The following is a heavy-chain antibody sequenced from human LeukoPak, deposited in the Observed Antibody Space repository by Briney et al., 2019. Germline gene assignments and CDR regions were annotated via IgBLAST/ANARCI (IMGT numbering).Heavy chain of an antibody. Sequence: PGGSLRLSCAASGFTFSSYGMHWVRQAPGKGLEWVAVISYDGSNKYYADSVKGRFTISRDNSKNTLYLQMNSLRAEDTAVYYCETIDIWGQGTMVTVSS. CDR1: GFTFSSYG. J-gene: IGHJ3*02. V-gene: IGHV3-30*03. CDR3: ETIDI. CDR2: ISYDGSNK.